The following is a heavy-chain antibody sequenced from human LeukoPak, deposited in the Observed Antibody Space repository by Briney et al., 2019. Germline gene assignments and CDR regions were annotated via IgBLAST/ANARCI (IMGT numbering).Heavy chain of an antibody. CDR1: GGSFSGYY. Sequence: SETLSLTCAVYGGSFSGYYWSWIRQPPGKGLEWIGEINHSGSTNYNPSLKSRVTISVDTSKNQFSLKLSSVTAADTAVYYCARGRYCSGGSCYRAAFDIWGQGTMVTVSS. J-gene: IGHJ3*02. CDR3: ARGRYCSGGSCYRAAFDI. D-gene: IGHD2-15*01. CDR2: INHSGST. V-gene: IGHV4-34*01.